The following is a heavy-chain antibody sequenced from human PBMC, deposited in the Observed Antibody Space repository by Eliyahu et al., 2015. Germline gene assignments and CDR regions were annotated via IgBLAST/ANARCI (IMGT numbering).Heavy chain of an antibody. Sequence: QVQLVESGGGVVQPGRSLRXXCASSGFPFSXFXMHWVRQAPGKGLEWVAVISYDGSNKYYADSVKGRFTISRDNSKNTLYLQMNSLRAEDTAVYYCAKEGGNLQLNYGDSHFKSWGQGTLVTVSS. D-gene: IGHD4-17*01. J-gene: IGHJ4*02. CDR2: ISYDGSNK. CDR1: GFPFSXFX. V-gene: IGHV3-30*18. CDR3: AKEGGNLQLNYGDSHFKS.